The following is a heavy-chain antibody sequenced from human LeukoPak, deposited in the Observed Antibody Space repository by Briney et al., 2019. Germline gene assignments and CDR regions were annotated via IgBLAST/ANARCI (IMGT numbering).Heavy chain of an antibody. CDR1: GFLFSRCA. CDR3: AKVKSSLTLIGA. V-gene: IGHV3-23*01. Sequence: GGSLRLSCAASGFLFSRCAMSWVRQATGKGLEWVSSISGAGDIAHYAESVKGRFTISRDNSGNTLYVQMDSLRAEDTAVYYCAKVKSSLTLIGAWGQGTLVTVSS. CDR2: ISGAGDIA. J-gene: IGHJ5*02. D-gene: IGHD2-8*01.